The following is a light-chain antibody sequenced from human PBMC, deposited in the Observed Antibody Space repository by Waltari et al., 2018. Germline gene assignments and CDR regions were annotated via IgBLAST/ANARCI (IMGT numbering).Light chain of an antibody. J-gene: IGLJ1*01. CDR1: NIGSKS. V-gene: IGLV3-21*03. CDR2: DDS. CDR3: QVWDSSSDHPGV. Sequence: SYVLTQPPSVSVAPGKTARINCGGNNIGSKSVHWYQQKPGQAPVLVVYDDSDRPSGIPERCSGSKSGNTATLTISRVEAGDEADYYCQVWDSSSDHPGVFGTGTKVTVL.